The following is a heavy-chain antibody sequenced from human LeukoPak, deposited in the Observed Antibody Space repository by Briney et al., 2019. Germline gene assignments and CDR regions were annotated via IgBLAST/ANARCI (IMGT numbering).Heavy chain of an antibody. CDR2: ISSSSNYI. Sequence: PGGSLRLSCAASGFTFSSYSMNWVRQAPGKGLEWVSSISSSSNYIYYADSVKGRFTISRDNAKNSLYLQMNSLRAEDTAVYYCARVLRYFDRLFDYWGQGTLVTVSS. J-gene: IGHJ4*02. V-gene: IGHV3-21*01. CDR1: GFTFSSYS. CDR3: ARVLRYFDRLFDY. D-gene: IGHD3-9*01.